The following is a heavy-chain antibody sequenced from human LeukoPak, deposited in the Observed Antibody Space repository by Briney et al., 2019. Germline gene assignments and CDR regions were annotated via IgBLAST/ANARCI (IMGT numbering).Heavy chain of an antibody. Sequence: SETLSLTCTVSGYSISSGYYWGWIRPPPGKGLEWIGIIYHSGSTYYNPSLKSRVTISVDTSKNQLSLQLSSVTAADTAVYYCARDGYSGSDALWGQGTLVTVSS. V-gene: IGHV4-38-2*02. CDR3: ARDGYSGSDAL. J-gene: IGHJ4*02. CDR2: IYHSGST. D-gene: IGHD5-12*01. CDR1: GYSISSGYY.